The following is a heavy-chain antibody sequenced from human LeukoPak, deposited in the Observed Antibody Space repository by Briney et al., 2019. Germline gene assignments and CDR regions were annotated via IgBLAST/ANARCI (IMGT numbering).Heavy chain of an antibody. CDR2: ISGSGGNT. CDR3: AKLSQPYYYYGMDV. V-gene: IGHV3-23*01. Sequence: GGSLILSCAASGFTFSSYAMSWVRQAPGKGLEWVSVISGSGGNTYYADSVKGRFTITRDNSKNTLFLQMNSLRAEDTAVYYCAKLSQPYYYYGMDVWGQGTTVTVSS. D-gene: IGHD2-2*01. CDR1: GFTFSSYA. J-gene: IGHJ6*02.